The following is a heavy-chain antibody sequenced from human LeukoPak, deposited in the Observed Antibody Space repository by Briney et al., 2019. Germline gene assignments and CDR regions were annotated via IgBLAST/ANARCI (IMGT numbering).Heavy chain of an antibody. CDR3: ARHVLAWGGGVDV. CDR2: IYYSGST. V-gene: IGHV4-39*01. D-gene: IGHD3-3*02. Sequence: SETLSLTCTVSGGSISSSSYYWGWIRQPPGKGLEWIGSIYYSGSTYYNPSLKSRVTISVDTSKNQFSLKLSSVTAADTAVYHCARHVLAWGGGVDVWGQGTTVTVSS. CDR1: GGSISSSSYY. J-gene: IGHJ6*02.